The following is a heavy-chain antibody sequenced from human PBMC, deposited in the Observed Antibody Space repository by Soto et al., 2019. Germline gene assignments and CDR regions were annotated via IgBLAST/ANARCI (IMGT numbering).Heavy chain of an antibody. Sequence: SETLSLTCSVSGAALNSGNYYWSWIRQVPGKGLEWIGHIYVTGAVDYNPSLRDRITISQDTSERQFSLNLRLVTAADTAVYYCARLRIATNNYKWFDPWGRGTLVTVSS. D-gene: IGHD2-21*01. J-gene: IGHJ5*02. CDR3: ARLRIATNNYKWFDP. CDR2: IYVTGAV. CDR1: GAALNSGNYY. V-gene: IGHV4-31*03.